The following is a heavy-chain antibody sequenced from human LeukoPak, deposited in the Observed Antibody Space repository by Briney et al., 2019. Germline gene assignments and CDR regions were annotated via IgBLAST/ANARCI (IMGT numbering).Heavy chain of an antibody. Sequence: SETLSLTCTVSGGSISSSSYYWGWIRQPPGKGLEWIGSIYYSGSTYYNPSLKSRVTISVDTSKNQFSLKLSSVTAADTGVYYCARHLRYSWNFDYWGQGTLVTVSS. CDR3: ARHLRYSWNFDY. D-gene: IGHD1-20*01. J-gene: IGHJ4*02. V-gene: IGHV4-39*01. CDR2: IYYSGST. CDR1: GGSISSSSYY.